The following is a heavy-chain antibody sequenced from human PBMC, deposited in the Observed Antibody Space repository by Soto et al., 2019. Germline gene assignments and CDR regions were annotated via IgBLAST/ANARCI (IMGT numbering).Heavy chain of an antibody. CDR3: ARSRRRVTDYGMEV. Sequence: GESLKISCKGSGYSFTSYWISWVRQMPGKGLEWMGRIDPSDSYTNYSPSFQGHVTISADKSLSTAYLQWIILKASDTAMYYCARSRRRVTDYGMEVWGQVTTGTVSS. V-gene: IGHV5-10-1*01. J-gene: IGHJ6*02. CDR2: IDPSDSYT. CDR1: GYSFTSYW. D-gene: IGHD2-21*02.